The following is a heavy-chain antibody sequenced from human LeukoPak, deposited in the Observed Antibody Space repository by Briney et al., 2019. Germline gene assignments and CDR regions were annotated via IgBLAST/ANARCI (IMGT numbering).Heavy chain of an antibody. CDR3: AKSATYSSGWYDY. J-gene: IGHJ4*02. CDR2: INHNGNVN. Sequence: GGSLRLSCAASGFTFSSYGMHWVRQAPGKGLEWVASINHNGNVNYYVDSVKGRFTISRDNAKNSLYLQMSNLRAEDTAVYYCAKSATYSSGWYDYWGQGTLVTVSS. V-gene: IGHV3-7*03. CDR1: GFTFSSYG. D-gene: IGHD6-19*01.